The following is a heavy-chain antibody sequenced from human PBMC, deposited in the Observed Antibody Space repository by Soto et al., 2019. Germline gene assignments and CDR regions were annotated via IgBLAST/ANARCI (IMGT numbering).Heavy chain of an antibody. CDR3: AKRGRIQLWGYYYYGMDV. D-gene: IGHD5-18*01. V-gene: IGHV3-23*01. Sequence: LRVSCAASGFTFSSYAMSWVRQAPGKGLEWVSAISGSGGSTYYADSVKGRFTISRDNSKNTLYLQMNSLRAEDTAVYYCAKRGRIQLWGYYYYGMDVWGQGTTVTVSS. CDR1: GFTFSSYA. CDR2: ISGSGGST. J-gene: IGHJ6*02.